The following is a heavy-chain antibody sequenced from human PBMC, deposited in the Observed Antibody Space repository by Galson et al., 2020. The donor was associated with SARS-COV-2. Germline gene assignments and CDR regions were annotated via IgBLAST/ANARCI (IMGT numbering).Heavy chain of an antibody. CDR1: GFTISRYW. Sequence: GGSLRLSCAGSGFTISRYWMYWVRQAPGKGLEWVANIKPDGSQQQYVDSVKGRFVISRDNAQNSVYLQMNSLRAEDTAVYYCSKYEAGLLWGRGTMVTVSS. J-gene: IGHJ3*01. CDR2: IKPDGSQQ. D-gene: IGHD3-3*01. CDR3: SKYEAGLL. V-gene: IGHV3-7*01.